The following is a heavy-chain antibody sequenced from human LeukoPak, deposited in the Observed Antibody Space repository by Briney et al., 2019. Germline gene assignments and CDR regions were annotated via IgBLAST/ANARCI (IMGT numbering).Heavy chain of an antibody. Sequence: GGSLRLSCAASGFTFDDYGMSWVRQAPGKGREWVSGINWKGGNTGYADSVKGRFTISRDNAKNSLYLQMNSLRAEDTALYYCARNWASRIAVAGPYYFDYWGQGTLVTVSS. CDR2: INWKGGNT. CDR3: ARNWASRIAVAGPYYFDY. V-gene: IGHV3-20*04. J-gene: IGHJ4*02. D-gene: IGHD6-19*01. CDR1: GFTFDDYG.